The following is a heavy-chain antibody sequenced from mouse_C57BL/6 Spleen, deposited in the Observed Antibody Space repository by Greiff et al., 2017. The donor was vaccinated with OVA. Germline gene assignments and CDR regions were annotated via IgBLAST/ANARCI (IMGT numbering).Heavy chain of an antibody. CDR3: ARGSGVDY. J-gene: IGHJ2*01. Sequence: QVQLKESGAELVTPGSSVKLSCKASGYSFSSYWMNCVKPSPGNGLECIGQISPGDGDTNYTGKFKGKATLTADKASSTAYMQLSSLTSEYSAVYVCARGSGVDYWGQGTTRTVSS. V-gene: IGHV1-80*01. CDR2: ISPGDGDT. CDR1: GYSFSSYW.